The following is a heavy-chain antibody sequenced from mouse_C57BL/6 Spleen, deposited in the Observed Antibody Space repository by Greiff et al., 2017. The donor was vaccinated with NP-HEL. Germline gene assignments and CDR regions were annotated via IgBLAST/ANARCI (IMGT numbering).Heavy chain of an antibody. CDR3: ARGVTTGYYYAMDY. CDR2: ISYDGSN. CDR1: GYSITSGYY. J-gene: IGHJ4*01. V-gene: IGHV3-6*01. D-gene: IGHD2-2*01. Sequence: EVQLVESGPGLVKPSQSLSLTCSVTGYSITSGYYWNWIRQFPGNKLEWMGYISYDGSNNYNPSLKNRISITRDTSKNQFFLKLNSVTTEDTATYYCARGVTTGYYYAMDYWGQGTSVTVSS.